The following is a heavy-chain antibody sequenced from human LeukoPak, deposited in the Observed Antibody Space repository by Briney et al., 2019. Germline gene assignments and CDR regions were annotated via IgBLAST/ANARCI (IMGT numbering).Heavy chain of an antibody. CDR1: GYTFTGYY. D-gene: IGHD3-10*01. J-gene: IGHJ4*02. CDR3: ARDLTGSGSYYGY. V-gene: IGHV1-2*06. Sequence: ASVKVSCKASGYTFTGYYMHWVRQAPGKGLEWMGRINPNSGGTNYAQTVQGRVTMTRDKAISTAYMELSRLRADDTAVYYCARDLTGSGSYYGYWGQGTLVTVSS. CDR2: INPNSGGT.